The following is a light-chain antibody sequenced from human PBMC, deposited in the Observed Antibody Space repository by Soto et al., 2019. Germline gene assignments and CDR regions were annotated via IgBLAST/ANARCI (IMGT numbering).Light chain of an antibody. CDR2: DAS. V-gene: IGKV1-5*01. CDR1: QSISSW. CDR3: QQYNSYSLTWT. Sequence: DIPMTQSPSTLSAPVGDRVTITCRASQSISSWLAWYQQKPGKAPKLLIYDASSLESGVPSRFSGSGSGTEFTLTISSLQPDDFATYYCQQYNSYSLTWTFGQGTKVEIK. J-gene: IGKJ1*01.